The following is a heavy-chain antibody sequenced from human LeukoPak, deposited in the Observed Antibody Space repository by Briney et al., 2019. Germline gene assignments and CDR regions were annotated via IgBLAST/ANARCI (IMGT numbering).Heavy chain of an antibody. V-gene: IGHV3-74*01. J-gene: IGHJ3*02. CDR1: GFTFSNYW. D-gene: IGHD1-26*01. Sequence: AGGSLRLSCAASGFTFSNYWMHWVRHAPGKGLVRVSRMNSDGRSIIYADSVKGRFTISRDHAKNTLYLQMNSLRVEDTAVYYCTRGGSPPEALGDALDIWGQGTMVTVSS. CDR3: TRGGSPPEALGDALDI. CDR2: MNSDGRSI.